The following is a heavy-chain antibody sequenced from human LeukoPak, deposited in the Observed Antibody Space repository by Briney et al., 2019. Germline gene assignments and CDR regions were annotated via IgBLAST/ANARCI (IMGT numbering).Heavy chain of an antibody. D-gene: IGHD6-13*01. CDR3: ASVPRIAAAGDAFDI. V-gene: IGHV4-34*01. CDR2: INHSGST. CDR1: GGSFSGYY. Sequence: SETLSLTCAVYGGSFSGYYWSWIRQPPGKGLEWIGEINHSGSTNYNPSLKSRVTISVDTSKNQFSLKLSSVTAADTAVYYCASVPRIAAAGDAFDIWGQGTMVTVSS. J-gene: IGHJ3*02.